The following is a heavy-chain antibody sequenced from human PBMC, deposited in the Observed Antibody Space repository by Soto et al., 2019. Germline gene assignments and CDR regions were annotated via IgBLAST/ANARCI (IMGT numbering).Heavy chain of an antibody. V-gene: IGHV3-23*01. J-gene: IGHJ4*02. D-gene: IGHD3-3*01. CDR3: AKTQGLTICGVFYYFDY. Sequence: PGGSLRLSCAASGFTFSSYAMSWVRQAPGKGLEWVSAISGSGGSTYYADSVKGRFTISRDNSKNTLYLQMNSLRAEDTAVYYCAKTQGLTICGVFYYFDYWGQGTLVTVSS. CDR2: ISGSGGST. CDR1: GFTFSSYA.